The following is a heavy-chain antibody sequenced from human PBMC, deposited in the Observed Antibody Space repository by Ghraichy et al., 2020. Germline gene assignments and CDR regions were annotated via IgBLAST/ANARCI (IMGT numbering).Heavy chain of an antibody. D-gene: IGHD4-17*01. CDR3: ARAYVSYGDYGFDY. V-gene: IGHV4-34*01. CDR2: INHSGST. CDR1: GGSFSGYY. J-gene: IGHJ4*02. Sequence: SETLSLTCAVYGGSFSGYYWSWIRQPPGKGLEWIGEINHSGSTNYNPSLKSRVTISVDTSKNQFSLKLSSVTAADTAVYYCARAYVSYGDYGFDYWGQRTLVTVSS.